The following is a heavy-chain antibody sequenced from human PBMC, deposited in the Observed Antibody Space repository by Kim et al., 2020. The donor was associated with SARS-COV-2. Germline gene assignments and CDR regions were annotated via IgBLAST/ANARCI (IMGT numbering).Heavy chain of an antibody. V-gene: IGHV3-73*01. CDR1: GFTFSDSA. J-gene: IGHJ6*01. CDR2: IRSKTNSYAT. CDR3: AGALGVDYYGMDV. Sequence: GGSLRLSCAASGFTFSDSAMHWVRQASGKGLEWVGRIRSKTNSYATAYAASVKGRFTISRDDSKKTAYVQMNSLKTEDTAMYYCAGALGVDYYGMDVWGQGTTVTVSS.